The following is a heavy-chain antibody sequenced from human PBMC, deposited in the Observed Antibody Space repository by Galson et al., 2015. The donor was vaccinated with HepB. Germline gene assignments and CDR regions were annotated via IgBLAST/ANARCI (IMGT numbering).Heavy chain of an antibody. CDR2: IKQDGSEK. CDR1: GFTLSSSW. V-gene: IGHV3-7*01. D-gene: IGHD4-17*01. CDR3: VSDYGDYVAYFDY. J-gene: IGHJ4*02. Sequence: SLRLSCAASGFTLSSSWMSWVRQAPGKGLEWVANIKQDGSEKYYVDSVKGRFTISRDNAKNSLYLQMNSLRAEDTAVYYCVSDYGDYVAYFDYWGQGTLVTVSS.